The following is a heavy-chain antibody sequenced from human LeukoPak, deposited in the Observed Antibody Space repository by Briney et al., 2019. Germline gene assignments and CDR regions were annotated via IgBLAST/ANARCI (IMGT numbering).Heavy chain of an antibody. V-gene: IGHV3-11*04. J-gene: IGHJ4*02. CDR2: ISSSGGTI. D-gene: IGHD4-23*01. CDR3: ARVRPSGLYGGNADYFDY. CDR1: GFTFSDYY. Sequence: PGGSLRLSCAASGFTFSDYYMSWVRQAPGKGLEWVSYISSSGGTIYYADSVKGRFTISRDNAKNSLSLQMNSLRAEDTAVYYCARVRPSGLYGGNADYFDYWGQGTLVTVSS.